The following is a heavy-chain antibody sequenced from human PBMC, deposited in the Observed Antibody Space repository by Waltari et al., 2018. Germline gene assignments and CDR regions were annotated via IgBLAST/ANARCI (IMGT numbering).Heavy chain of an antibody. CDR2: MNPNSGNT. Sequence: QVQLEQSGAEVKKPGASVTVSCKASGYTFTSYDINWVRQATGQGLEWMGWMNPNSGNTASAQKFQGRVTMTRNTSISTAYMELSSLRSEDTAVYYCARSYDSGCHAGAYWGQGTRVTVSS. D-gene: IGHD6-19*01. CDR1: GYTFTSYD. V-gene: IGHV1-8*01. CDR3: ARSYDSGCHAGAY. J-gene: IGHJ4*02.